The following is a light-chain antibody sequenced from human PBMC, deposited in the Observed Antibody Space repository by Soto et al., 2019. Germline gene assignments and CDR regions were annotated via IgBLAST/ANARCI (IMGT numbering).Light chain of an antibody. J-gene: IGKJ1*01. CDR2: AAS. V-gene: IGKV1-6*01. CDR1: QGIKND. CDR3: QQYNSYSPWT. Sequence: AIQMTQSPSSLPASVGDRVTITCRASQGIKNDVGWYQQKPGKAPKLLIYAASSLQSGVPPRFSGSGSGTDFTLTISSLQPEDFATYYCQQYNSYSPWTFGQGTKV.